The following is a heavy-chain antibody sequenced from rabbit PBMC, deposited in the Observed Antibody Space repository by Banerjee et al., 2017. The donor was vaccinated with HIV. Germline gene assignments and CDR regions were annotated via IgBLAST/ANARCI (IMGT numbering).Heavy chain of an antibody. Sequence: QSLEESGGDLVKPGASLTLTCTASGFSFSSSHYMCWVRQAPGKGLEWIACIYVGSSVSPYYASWAKGRFTISKPSSTTVTLQMTSLTAADTATYFCVRETETYAAYVGYGYYFDLWGQGTLVT. J-gene: IGHJ4*01. CDR3: VRETETYAAYVGYGYYFDL. CDR2: IYVGSSVSP. CDR1: GFSFSSSHY. D-gene: IGHD6-1*01. V-gene: IGHV1S40*01.